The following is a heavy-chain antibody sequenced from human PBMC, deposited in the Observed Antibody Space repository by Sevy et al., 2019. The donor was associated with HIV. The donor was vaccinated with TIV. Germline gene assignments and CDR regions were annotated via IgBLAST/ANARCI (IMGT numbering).Heavy chain of an antibody. CDR1: GFPVSSNY. J-gene: IGHJ4*02. CDR3: ARGKSGYGYGLDY. D-gene: IGHD5-18*01. CDR2: IYSDGST. V-gene: IGHV3-66*01. Sequence: GESLKISCAASGFPVSSNYMSWVRQAPGKGLEWVSVIYSDGSTYHADSVKGRFTISRDNSKNTLYLQMNSLRVEDTAVYYCARGKSGYGYGLDYWGRGTLVTVSS.